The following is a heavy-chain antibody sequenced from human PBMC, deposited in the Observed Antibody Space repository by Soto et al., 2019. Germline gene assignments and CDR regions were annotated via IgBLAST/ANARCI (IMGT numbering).Heavy chain of an antibody. CDR1: GFIFSDYY. D-gene: IGHD6-13*01. J-gene: IGHJ6*02. Sequence: QVQLVESGGGLVKPGGSLRLSCAASGFIFSDYYMSWIRQAPGKGLEWVSYSSSSGRTIYYADSVKGRFTISRDNAKNALFLQMNSLRVDDTAVYYCASDLAAAAYYYYGMDVWGHGTTVTVSS. V-gene: IGHV3-11*01. CDR2: SSSSGRTI. CDR3: ASDLAAAAYYYYGMDV.